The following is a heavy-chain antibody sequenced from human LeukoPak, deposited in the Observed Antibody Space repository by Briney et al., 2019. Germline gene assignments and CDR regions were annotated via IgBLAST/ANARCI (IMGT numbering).Heavy chain of an antibody. CDR2: IYYSGST. D-gene: IGHD2-2*02. J-gene: IGHJ3*02. Sequence: PSETLSLTCTVSGGSISSYYWSWIRQPPGKGLEWIGYIYYSGSTNYNPSLKSRVTISVDTSKNQFSLKLSSVTAADTAVYYCARLQVGYCSSTSCYTDAFDIWGQGTMVTVSS. V-gene: IGHV4-59*08. CDR1: GGSISSYY. CDR3: ARLQVGYCSSTSCYTDAFDI.